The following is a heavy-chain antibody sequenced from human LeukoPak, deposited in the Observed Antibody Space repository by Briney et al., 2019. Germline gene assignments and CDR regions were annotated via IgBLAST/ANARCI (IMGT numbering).Heavy chain of an antibody. CDR3: ARENGWLRLPDY. CDR1: GFTFSSYE. CDR2: ISSSGSTI. D-gene: IGHD5-12*01. Sequence: QPGGSLRLSCAASGFTFSSYEMNWVRQARGKGLEWVSYISSSGSTIYYADSVKGRFTITRDNEKNLLYLQMNSPRAEDTAVYYCARENGWLRLPDYWGQGTLVTVSS. V-gene: IGHV3-48*03. J-gene: IGHJ4*02.